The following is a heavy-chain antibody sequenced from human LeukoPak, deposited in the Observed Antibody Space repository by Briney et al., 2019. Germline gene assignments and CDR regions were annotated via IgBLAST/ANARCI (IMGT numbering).Heavy chain of an antibody. D-gene: IGHD3-10*01. J-gene: IGHJ6*02. V-gene: IGHV4-59*01. CDR2: IYYSGST. CDR3: ARVGTMVRGTRYGMDV. Sequence: SETLSLTWTVSGGSISSYYWSWIRQPPEKGLEWIGYIYYSGSTNYNPSLKSRVTISVDTSKNQFSLKLSSVTAADTAVYYCARVGTMVRGTRYGMDVWGQGTTVTVSS. CDR1: GGSISSYY.